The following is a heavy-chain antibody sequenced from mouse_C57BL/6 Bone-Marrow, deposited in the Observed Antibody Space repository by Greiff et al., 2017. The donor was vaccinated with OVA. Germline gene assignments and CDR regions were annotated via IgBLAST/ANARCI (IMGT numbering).Heavy chain of an antibody. V-gene: IGHV5-4*01. J-gene: IGHJ2*01. CDR1: GFTFSSYA. CDR3: ARDLGCLPFDY. D-gene: IGHD4-1*01. Sequence: EVMLVESGGGLVKPGGSLKLSCAASGFTFSSYAMSWVRQTPEKRLEWVATISDGGSYTYYPDNVKGRFTISRDNAKNNLYLQMSPLKSEDTAMYYCARDLGCLPFDYWGQGTTLTVSS. CDR2: ISDGGSYT.